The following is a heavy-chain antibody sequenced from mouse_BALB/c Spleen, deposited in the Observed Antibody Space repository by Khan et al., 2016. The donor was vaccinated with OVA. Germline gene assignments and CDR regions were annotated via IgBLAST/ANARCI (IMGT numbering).Heavy chain of an antibody. Sequence: VQLQESGPGLVVPSQSLSITCTISGFSLTNYGIHWVRQPPGKGLEWLVVIWSDGSTTYNSALKSRLTISKDNSKSQVFLKMNSLQTDDTGMYFCARQPYYHYNIMDYWGQGTSVTVSS. V-gene: IGHV2-6-1*01. J-gene: IGHJ4*01. CDR2: IWSDGST. D-gene: IGHD2-10*01. CDR3: ARQPYYHYNIMDY. CDR1: GFSLTNYG.